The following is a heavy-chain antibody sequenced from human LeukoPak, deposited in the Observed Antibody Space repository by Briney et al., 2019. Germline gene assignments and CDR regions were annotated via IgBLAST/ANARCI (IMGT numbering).Heavy chain of an antibody. V-gene: IGHV4-61*02. Sequence: SGTLSLTCTVSGGSISSGSYYWSWIRQPAGKGLEWIGRIYTSGRTNYNPSIKSRVTISVDTSKNQFSLKRSSVTAAYTAVYYCAREVGAGPLVWGQGTLVTVSS. CDR3: AREVGAGPLV. CDR2: IYTSGRT. CDR1: GGSISSGSYY. J-gene: IGHJ4*02. D-gene: IGHD1-26*01.